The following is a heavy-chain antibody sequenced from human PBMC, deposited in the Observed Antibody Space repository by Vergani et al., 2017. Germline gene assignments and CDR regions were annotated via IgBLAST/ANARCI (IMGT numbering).Heavy chain of an antibody. V-gene: IGHV1-2*06. CDR3: ARDLTTVGTRAVFDI. D-gene: IGHD4-23*01. J-gene: IGHJ3*02. CDR1: GITFTGYY. Sequence: QVQLVQSGAEVKKSGASVKVSCKASGITFTGYYLHWVRQAPGQGLEWMGRINPNSGGTNYAQKFQGRVTMTGDASISTAYMGLSSLRSDDSAVYYCARDLTTVGTRAVFDIWGQGTMVTVSS. CDR2: INPNSGGT.